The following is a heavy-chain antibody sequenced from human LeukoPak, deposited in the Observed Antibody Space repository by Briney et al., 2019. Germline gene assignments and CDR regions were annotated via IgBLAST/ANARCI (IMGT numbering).Heavy chain of an antibody. D-gene: IGHD6-6*01. CDR1: GFTFDDYT. V-gene: IGHV3-43*01. J-gene: IGHJ6*03. CDR2: ISWDGGST. Sequence: GGSLRLSCAASGFTFDDYTMHWVRQAPGKGLERVSLISWDGGSTYYADSVKGRFTISRDNSKNSLYLQMNSLRTEDTALYYCAKGIAARRGYYMDVWGKGTTVTVSS. CDR3: AKGIAARRGYYMDV.